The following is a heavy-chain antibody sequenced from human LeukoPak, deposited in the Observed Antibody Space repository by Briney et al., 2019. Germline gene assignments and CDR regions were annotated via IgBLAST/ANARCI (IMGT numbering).Heavy chain of an antibody. CDR1: GGSISSYY. D-gene: IGHD3-10*01. Sequence: SETLSLTCTVSGGSISSYYWSWIRQPPGKGLEWIGYIYYSGSTNYNPSLKSRVTISVDTSKNQFSLKLSSVTAADTAVYYCARRQVLLWFGESQYYFDYWGQGTLVTVSS. CDR2: IYYSGST. CDR3: ARRQVLLWFGESQYYFDY. V-gene: IGHV4-59*08. J-gene: IGHJ4*02.